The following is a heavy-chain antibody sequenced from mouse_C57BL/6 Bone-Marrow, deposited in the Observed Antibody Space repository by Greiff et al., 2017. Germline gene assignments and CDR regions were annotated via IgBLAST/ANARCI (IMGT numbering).Heavy chain of an antibody. Sequence: VQLKESGPGLVKPSQSLSLTCSVTGYSITSGYYWNWIRQFPGNKLEWMGYISYDGSNNYNPSLKNRISITRDTSKNQFFLKLNSVTTEDTATYYCAESDGYTFAYWGQGTLVTVSA. CDR3: AESDGYTFAY. CDR1: GYSITSGYY. D-gene: IGHD2-3*01. V-gene: IGHV3-6*01. CDR2: ISYDGSN. J-gene: IGHJ3*01.